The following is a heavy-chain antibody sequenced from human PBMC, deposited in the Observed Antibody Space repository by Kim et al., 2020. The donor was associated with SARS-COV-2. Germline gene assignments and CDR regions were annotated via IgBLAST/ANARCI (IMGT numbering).Heavy chain of an antibody. V-gene: IGHV1-3*01. J-gene: IGHJ4*02. Sequence: ASVKVSCKASGYTFTSYAMHWVRQAPGQRLEWMGWINAGNGNTKYSQKFQGRVTITRDTSASTAYMELSSLRSEDTAVYYCARVHLGELSKVDYWGQGTLVTVSS. CDR2: INAGNGNT. CDR1: GYTFTSYA. CDR3: ARVHLGELSKVDY. D-gene: IGHD3-16*02.